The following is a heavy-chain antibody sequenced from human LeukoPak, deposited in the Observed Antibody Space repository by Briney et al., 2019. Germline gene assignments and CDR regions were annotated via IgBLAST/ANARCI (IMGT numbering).Heavy chain of an antibody. D-gene: IGHD3-9*01. CDR3: ARAYYDILTGYYSDHYYFDY. Sequence: ASVKVSCTASGYTFTSYAMNWVRQAPGQGLEWMGWINTNTGNPTYAQGFTGRFVFSLDTSVSTAYLQISSLKAEDTAVYYCARAYYDILTGYYSDHYYFDYWGQGTLVTVSS. CDR1: GYTFTSYA. J-gene: IGHJ4*02. V-gene: IGHV7-4-1*02. CDR2: INTNTGNP.